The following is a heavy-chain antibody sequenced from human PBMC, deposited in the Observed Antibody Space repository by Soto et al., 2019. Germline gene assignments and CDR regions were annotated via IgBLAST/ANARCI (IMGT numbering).Heavy chain of an antibody. V-gene: IGHV6-1*01. D-gene: IGHD5-12*01. CDR2: TYYRSKWYN. CDR3: ARDRGIVATIDAFDI. J-gene: IGHJ3*02. Sequence: KQSQTLSLTCAISGDRVSSNSAAWNWIRQSPSRGLEWLGRTYYRSKWYNEYAVSVKSRITINPDTSKNQFSLQLNSVTPDDTAVYYCARDRGIVATIDAFDIWGQGTMVTVSS. CDR1: GDRVSSNSAA.